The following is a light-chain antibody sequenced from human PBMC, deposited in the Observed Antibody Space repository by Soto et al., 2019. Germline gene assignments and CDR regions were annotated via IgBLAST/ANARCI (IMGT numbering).Light chain of an antibody. CDR2: DAS. CDR3: QQYNSYN. J-gene: IGKJ2*01. V-gene: IGKV1-5*01. Sequence: DIQMPQSPSTLSASVGDRVTITFRASQSISTWLAWDQQKPVKAPNLLIYDASSLERGVPARFSGSGSGTEGTLTISSLQPDDFATEYGQQYNSYNFGQGTKLEIK. CDR1: QSISTW.